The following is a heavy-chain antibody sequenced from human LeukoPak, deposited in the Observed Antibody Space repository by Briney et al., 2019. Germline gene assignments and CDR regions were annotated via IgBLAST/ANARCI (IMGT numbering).Heavy chain of an antibody. CDR2: TNHSGST. D-gene: IGHD6-19*01. V-gene: IGHV4-34*01. CDR1: GGSFSGYY. J-gene: IGHJ4*02. CDR3: ASAESIAVAGN. Sequence: SETLSLTCAVYGGSFSGYYWSWIRQPPGKGLEWIGETNHSGSTNYNPSLKSRVTISVDTSKNQFSLKLSSVTAADTAVYYCASAESIAVAGNWGQGTLVTVSS.